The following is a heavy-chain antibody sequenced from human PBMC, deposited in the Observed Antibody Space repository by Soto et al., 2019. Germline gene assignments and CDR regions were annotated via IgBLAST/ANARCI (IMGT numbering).Heavy chain of an antibody. CDR3: ARMYSSGSGWFHP. CDR1: GYSITAGGYY. CDR2: FYSSGSI. V-gene: IGHV4-31*03. J-gene: IGHJ5*02. Sequence: SLSLTCFVSGYSITAGGYYWSWIRHHPGKGLEWIGSFYSSGSIIYNPSLRSRVPISGDTSSNQFSMSLTSVTAADTARYYCARMYSSGSGWFHPWGQGTLVTVSS. D-gene: IGHD6-19*01.